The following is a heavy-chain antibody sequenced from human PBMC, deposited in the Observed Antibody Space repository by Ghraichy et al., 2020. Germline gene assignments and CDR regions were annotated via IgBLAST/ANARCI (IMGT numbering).Heavy chain of an antibody. CDR1: GGSFSGYY. Sequence: SQTLSLTCAVYGGSFSGYYWSWIRQPPGKGLEWIGEINHSGSTNYNPSLKSRVTISVDTSKNQFSLKLSSVTAADTAVYNCARGRCSGGNCYYNYYYYYMDVWGKGTTVTVSS. CDR3: ARGRCSGGNCYYNYYYYYMDV. J-gene: IGHJ6*03. D-gene: IGHD2-15*01. V-gene: IGHV4-34*01. CDR2: INHSGST.